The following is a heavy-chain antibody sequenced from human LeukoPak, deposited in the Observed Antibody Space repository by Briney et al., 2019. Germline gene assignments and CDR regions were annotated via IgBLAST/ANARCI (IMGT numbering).Heavy chain of an antibody. V-gene: IGHV3-15*01. D-gene: IGHD3-10*01. CDR1: GFTFTNAW. J-gene: IGHJ4*02. Sequence: AGGSLRLSCAASGFTFTNAWMNWVRQAPGKGLEWVGRIKGKTDGGTTDYAAPVKGRVIISRDDSRNTLSLQMNSLKTEDTAVYYCTTDYGSGSYFSDYWGQGTLVTVSS. CDR2: IKGKTDGGTT. CDR3: TTDYGSGSYFSDY.